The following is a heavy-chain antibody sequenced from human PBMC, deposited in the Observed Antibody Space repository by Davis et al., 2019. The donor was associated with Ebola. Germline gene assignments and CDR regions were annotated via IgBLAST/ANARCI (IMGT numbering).Heavy chain of an antibody. V-gene: IGHV4-39*07. D-gene: IGHD3-10*01. J-gene: IGHJ4*02. CDR1: GVSIISSSYF. CDR2: IFNSGNT. Sequence: SETLSLTCTVSGVSIISSSYFWGWIRQPPRKGLEWIASIFNSGNTYYNPSPQTRVSMSVDTSKNQFSLKLISVTAADTAVYYCARVLFYGSGSYYPSTFDYWGQGTLVTVSS. CDR3: ARVLFYGSGSYYPSTFDY.